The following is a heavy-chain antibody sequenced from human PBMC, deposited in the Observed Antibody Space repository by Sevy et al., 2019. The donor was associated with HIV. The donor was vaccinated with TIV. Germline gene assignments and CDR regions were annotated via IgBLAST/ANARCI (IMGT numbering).Heavy chain of an antibody. Sequence: ASVKVSCKAYGYTFSDYYMHWVRQAPGQGLEWMGWINPNRGGTNYAHKFQGRVTMTRDTSISTAYMELSSLRSDDTAIYYCARGMSAYLLANGMEVWGQGTTVTVSS. CDR2: INPNRGGT. J-gene: IGHJ6*02. V-gene: IGHV1-2*07. D-gene: IGHD3-3*01. CDR3: ARGMSAYLLANGMEV. CDR1: GYTFSDYY.